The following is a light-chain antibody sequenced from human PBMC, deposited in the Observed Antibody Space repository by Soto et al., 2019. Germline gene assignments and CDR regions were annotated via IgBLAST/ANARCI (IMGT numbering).Light chain of an antibody. CDR2: KVS. V-gene: IGKV2-30*02. CDR3: QQYGDSPLT. Sequence: EVVMTQSPLSLPVTLGQPASISCRSSQSLVHSNGNTYLNWFQQRPGQSPRRLIYKVSNRDSGVPDRFSGSGSATDFTLKISRVEAEDFAVYHCQQYGDSPLTLGGGTNVDIK. J-gene: IGKJ4*01. CDR1: QSLVHSNGNTY.